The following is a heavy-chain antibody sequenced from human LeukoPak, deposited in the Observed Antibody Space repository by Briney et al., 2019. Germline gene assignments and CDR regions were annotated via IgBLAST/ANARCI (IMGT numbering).Heavy chain of an antibody. CDR3: ATDRSYYDFWSGNFDY. J-gene: IGHJ4*02. Sequence: ASVKASCKVSGYTLTELSMHWVRQAPGKGLEWMGGFDPEDGETIYAQKFQGRVTMTEDTSTDTAYMELSSLRSEDTAVYYCATDRSYYDFWSGNFDYWGQGTLVTVSS. D-gene: IGHD3-3*01. CDR1: GYTLTELS. CDR2: FDPEDGET. V-gene: IGHV1-24*01.